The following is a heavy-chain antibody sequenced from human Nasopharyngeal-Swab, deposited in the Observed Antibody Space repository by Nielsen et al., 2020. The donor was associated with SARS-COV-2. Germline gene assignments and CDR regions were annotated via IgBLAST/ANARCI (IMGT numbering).Heavy chain of an antibody. J-gene: IGHJ4*02. CDR3: ATHPRGQLDPFDY. CDR1: GASITTSY. D-gene: IGHD6-13*01. Sequence: ESLKISCTVSGASITTSYWSWIRQPPGKGLEWIGYIHYSGSTNYNPSLNSRVTISKDTSKNQFSLNLNSVTAADTAVYYCATHPRGQLDPFDYWGQGSLVTVSS. CDR2: IHYSGST. V-gene: IGHV4-59*08.